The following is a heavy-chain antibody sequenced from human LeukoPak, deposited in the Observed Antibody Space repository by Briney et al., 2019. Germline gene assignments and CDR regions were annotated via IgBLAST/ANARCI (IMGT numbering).Heavy chain of an antibody. V-gene: IGHV3-23*01. CDR2: ITDTGGDT. CDR3: AKGSSGSRPYYFDY. J-gene: IGHJ4*02. CDR1: GFPFGTYA. Sequence: GGSLRLSCAASGFPFGTYAMSWVRQAPGKILEWVSAITDTGGDTYSADSVKGRFIISRDNSKNTLYLQMNSLRAEDTAVYYCAKGSSGSRPYYFDYWGQGTLVTVSS. D-gene: IGHD3-10*01.